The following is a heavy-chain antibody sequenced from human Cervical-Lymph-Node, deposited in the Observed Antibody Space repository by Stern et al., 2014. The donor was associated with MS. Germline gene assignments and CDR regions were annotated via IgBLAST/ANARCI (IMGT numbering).Heavy chain of an antibody. J-gene: IGHJ4*02. V-gene: IGHV5-51*03. CDR1: GYLFDDYW. Sequence: EVQLVESGAEVKKPGESLKISCEASGYLFDDYWIGWVRQMSGRGLELVAIIFPRDSNTRYSPSVQGPVTISADKSISTAYLQWSSLKAADPAMYYCARSPATPSGYDRFDYWGQGALVTVS. D-gene: IGHD5-12*01. CDR2: IFPRDSNT. CDR3: ARSPATPSGYDRFDY.